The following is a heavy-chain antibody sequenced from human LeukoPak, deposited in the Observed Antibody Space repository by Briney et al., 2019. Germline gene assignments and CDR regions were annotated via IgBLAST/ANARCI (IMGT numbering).Heavy chain of an antibody. CDR3: LGSNIAAV. J-gene: IGHJ4*02. CDR1: GFTFSSYW. CDR2: INSDGSST. V-gene: IGHV3-74*01. Sequence: PGGSLRLSCAVSGFTFSSYWTHWVRPAPGEGRVWVSRINSDGSSTSYADSVKGQFTISRDNANNTLYLQIISLRARDTADYDCLGSNIAAVWGQGTLVTVSS. D-gene: IGHD6-13*01.